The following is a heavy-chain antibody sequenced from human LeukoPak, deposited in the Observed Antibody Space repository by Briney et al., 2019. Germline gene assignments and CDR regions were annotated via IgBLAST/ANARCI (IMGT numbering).Heavy chain of an antibody. CDR1: GYSISSGYY. CDR3: AREAQGYSSSSPYYFDY. CDR2: IYHSGST. V-gene: IGHV4-38-2*02. D-gene: IGHD6-6*01. J-gene: IGHJ4*02. Sequence: SETLSLTCAVSGYSISSGYYWGWIRQPPGKGLEWIGSIYHSGSTYYNPSLKSRVTISVDTSKNQFSLKLSSVTAADTAVYYCAREAQGYSSSSPYYFDYWGQGTLVTVSS.